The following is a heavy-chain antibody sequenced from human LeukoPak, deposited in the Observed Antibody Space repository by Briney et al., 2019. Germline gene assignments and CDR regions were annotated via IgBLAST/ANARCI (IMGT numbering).Heavy chain of an antibody. CDR3: ARDLVGGRIAAAGAFDY. CDR2: IYYSGST. Sequence: SETLSLTCTVSGGSISSSSYYWGWIRQPPGKGLEWIGSIYYSGSTCYNPSLKSRVTISVDTSKNQFSLKLSSVTAADTAVYYCARDLVGGRIAAAGAFDYWGQGTLVTVSS. V-gene: IGHV4-39*07. J-gene: IGHJ4*02. D-gene: IGHD6-13*01. CDR1: GGSISSSSYY.